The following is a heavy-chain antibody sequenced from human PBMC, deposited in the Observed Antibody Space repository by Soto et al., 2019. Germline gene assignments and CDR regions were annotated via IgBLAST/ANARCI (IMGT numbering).Heavy chain of an antibody. CDR2: IYNSGRT. Sequence: PSETLSLTCTVSGGPISSGGYYRNWIRQPPGKGLEWIGYIYNSGRTYYSPSLKSLVSISVDTSKNQFSLKLSSVTAADTAVYCCAREPYDYDRSGYYDYWGQGTLVTVST. V-gene: IGHV4-30-4*01. J-gene: IGHJ4*02. CDR1: GGPISSGGYY. CDR3: AREPYDYDRSGYYDY. D-gene: IGHD3-22*01.